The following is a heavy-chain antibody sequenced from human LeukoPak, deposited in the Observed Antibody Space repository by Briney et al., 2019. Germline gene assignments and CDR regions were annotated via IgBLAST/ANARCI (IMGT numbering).Heavy chain of an antibody. CDR1: GGTFISYA. D-gene: IGHD5-18*01. Sequence: SVKVSCKASGGTFISYAISWVRQAPGQGLEWMGRIIPIFGTANYAQKFQGRVTITTDESTSTAYMELSSLRSEDTAVYYCASGYSYGYSGDYWGQGTLVTVSS. J-gene: IGHJ4*02. CDR3: ASGYSYGYSGDY. CDR2: IIPIFGTA. V-gene: IGHV1-69*05.